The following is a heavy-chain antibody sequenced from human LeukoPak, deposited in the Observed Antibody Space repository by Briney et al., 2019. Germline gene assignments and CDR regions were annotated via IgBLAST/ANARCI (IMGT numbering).Heavy chain of an antibody. CDR2: IYRDGSS. J-gene: IGHJ4*02. V-gene: IGHV3-66*01. D-gene: IGHD3-9*01. CDR1: GATVSSNH. CDR3: ARSFYDILIGYYQYFDY. Sequence: GGSLRLSCALSGATVSSNHMSWVRQAPGKGLEWVSVIYRDGSSYYAESVKGRFTISRDNSKNTLYIQMNSLRAEDTAVYYCARSFYDILIGYYQYFDYWGQGTLVTVSS.